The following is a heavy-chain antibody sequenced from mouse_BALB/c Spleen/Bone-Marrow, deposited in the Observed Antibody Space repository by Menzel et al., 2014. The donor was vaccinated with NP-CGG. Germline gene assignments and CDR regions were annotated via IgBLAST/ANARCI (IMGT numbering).Heavy chain of an antibody. Sequence: EVQLVESGPELEKPGASVKISCKASGYSFTGYNMNWVKQSNGKSLEWIGNIDPYYGGTSYNQKFKGKATLTVDKSSSTAYMQLKSLTSEDSAVYYCARRGTYGSSPYDDAMDYWGQGTSVTVYS. CDR3: ARRGTYGSSPYDDAMDY. CDR2: IDPYYGGT. CDR1: GYSFTGYN. D-gene: IGHD1-1*01. J-gene: IGHJ4*01. V-gene: IGHV1-39*01.